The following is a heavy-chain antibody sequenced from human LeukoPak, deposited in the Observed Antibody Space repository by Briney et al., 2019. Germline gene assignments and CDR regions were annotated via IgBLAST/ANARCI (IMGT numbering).Heavy chain of an antibody. Sequence: GGSLRLSCAASGFTFSSYGMHWVRQAPGKGLERVAVIWYDGSNKYYADSVKGRFTISRDNSKNTLYLQMNSLRAEDTAVYYCARDLRDYRYYFDYWGQGTLVTVSS. D-gene: IGHD4-17*01. CDR3: ARDLRDYRYYFDY. V-gene: IGHV3-33*01. J-gene: IGHJ4*02. CDR1: GFTFSSYG. CDR2: IWYDGSNK.